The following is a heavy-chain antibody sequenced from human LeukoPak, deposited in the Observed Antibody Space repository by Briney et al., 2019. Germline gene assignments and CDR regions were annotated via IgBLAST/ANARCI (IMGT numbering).Heavy chain of an antibody. D-gene: IGHD3-9*01. CDR1: GFTFSSYA. CDR2: LYSGGNT. CDR3: ASDYTNYDILTGYYPDV. J-gene: IGHJ6*02. Sequence: GGSLRLSCAASGFTFSSYAMHWVRQAPGKGLEWVSVLYSGGNTYYADSVKGRFTISRDNSKNTLYLQMSSLRAEDTAVYYCASDYTNYDILTGYYPDVWGQGSTVTVSS. V-gene: IGHV3-53*01.